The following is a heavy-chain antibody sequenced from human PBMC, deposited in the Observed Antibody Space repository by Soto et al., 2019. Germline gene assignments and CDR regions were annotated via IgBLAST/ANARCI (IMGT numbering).Heavy chain of an antibody. CDR2: ISSSAGTI. CDR1: GFTFSDYY. D-gene: IGHD6-13*01. J-gene: IGHJ4*02. Sequence: GGSLRLSCAASGFTFSDYYMIWIRQAPGKGLEWVSYISSSAGTISYADSVKGRFTISRDNAKNSLYLQMNSLRAEDTAVYYCARAMYSSKTDFDYWGQGILVTVSS. V-gene: IGHV3-11*01. CDR3: ARAMYSSKTDFDY.